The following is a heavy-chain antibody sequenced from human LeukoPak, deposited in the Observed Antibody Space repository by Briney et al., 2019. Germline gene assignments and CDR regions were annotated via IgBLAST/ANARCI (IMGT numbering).Heavy chain of an antibody. Sequence: SETLSLTCAVSGVSITDNWWSWVRQPPGKGLEWIGEILHTGPTNFNPSLKSRVTISMDKSKNQLSLRLNSVTAADTAVYYCASGSGYYFADYWGQGTLVTVSS. CDR3: ASGSGYYFADY. D-gene: IGHD3-22*01. CDR1: GVSITDNW. CDR2: ILHTGPT. V-gene: IGHV4-4*02. J-gene: IGHJ4*02.